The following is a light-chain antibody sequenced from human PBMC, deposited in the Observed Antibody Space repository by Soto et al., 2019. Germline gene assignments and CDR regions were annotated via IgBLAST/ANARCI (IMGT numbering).Light chain of an antibody. CDR2: RAS. CDR1: QNIGTS. J-gene: IGKJ1*01. V-gene: IGKV1-5*03. Sequence: DIQMTQSPSTLSAFVGDRVTITCRASQNIGTSLAWYQQKPGKAPKLLIYRASWLESGVSSRFSGSETGTEFTLTISGLQPDDFATYYCQQYNTYSRTFGQGTKVDIK. CDR3: QQYNTYSRT.